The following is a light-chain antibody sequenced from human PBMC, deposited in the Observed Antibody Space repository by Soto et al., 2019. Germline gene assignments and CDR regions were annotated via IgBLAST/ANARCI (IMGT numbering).Light chain of an antibody. CDR2: DAS. V-gene: IGKV3-11*01. Sequence: EIVMTQSPATLSVSPGERATLSCRASQYVSSFLAWYQQKPGQAPRLLIYDASNRATGIPARFSGSGSGTDFTLTISSLEPEDFAVYYCQQRSKWPLTFGQGTKVDIK. CDR1: QYVSSF. J-gene: IGKJ1*01. CDR3: QQRSKWPLT.